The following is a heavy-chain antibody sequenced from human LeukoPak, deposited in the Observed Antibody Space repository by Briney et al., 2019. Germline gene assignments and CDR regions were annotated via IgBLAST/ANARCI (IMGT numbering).Heavy chain of an antibody. D-gene: IGHD3-10*01. Sequence: GGSLRLSCAASGFTFSDYTMNWVRQAPGKGLEWVSYISTSSSAVYYADSVMGRFTISRDNAKNSLFLQMNSLRAEDTAIYYCARVGRLLWFGEVDLWGQGTLVTVSS. CDR1: GFTFSDYT. CDR3: ARVGRLLWFGEVDL. V-gene: IGHV3-48*01. CDR2: ISTSSSAV. J-gene: IGHJ5*02.